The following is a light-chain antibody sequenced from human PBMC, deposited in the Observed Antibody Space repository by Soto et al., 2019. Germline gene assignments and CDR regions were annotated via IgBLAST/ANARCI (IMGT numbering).Light chain of an antibody. CDR1: RSVLSSSKNKNF. CDR3: QQSNSTLRGT. V-gene: IGKV4-1*01. J-gene: IGKJ4*01. Sequence: DIVMTQSPDSLALSLGERATINCKSSRSVLSSSKNKNFLAWYQQKPHQPPRLLIYWASTRESGVPDRFSGSGSGTDFTLTISSLQPEDFATYYCQQSNSTLRGTFGGGTKVEIK. CDR2: WAS.